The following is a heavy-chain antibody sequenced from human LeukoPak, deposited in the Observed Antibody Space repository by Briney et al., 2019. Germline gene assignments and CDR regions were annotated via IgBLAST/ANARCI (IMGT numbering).Heavy chain of an antibody. CDR1: GGSISSSSYY. V-gene: IGHV4-61*02. D-gene: IGHD6-13*01. CDR2: IYTSGST. CDR3: ARDAAGTAYYYYMDV. Sequence: PSETLSLTCTVSGGSISSSSYYWGWIRQPAGKGLEWIGRIYTSGSTNYNPSLKSRVTMSVDTSKNQFSLKLSSVTAADTAMYYCARDAAGTAYYYYMDVWGKGTTVTISS. J-gene: IGHJ6*03.